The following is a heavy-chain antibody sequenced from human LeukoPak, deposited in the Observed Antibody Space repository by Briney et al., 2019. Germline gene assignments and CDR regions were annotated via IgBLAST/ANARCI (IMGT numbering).Heavy chain of an antibody. CDR2: INPSGGTT. Sequence: ASVKVSCKASGYTFTGYYMHWVRQAPGQGLEWMGIINPSGGTTSYAQNFQGRVTMTRDTSTSTVYMELSSLRSEDTAVYYCATDGGPDCGGDCPDFDFWGQGTLVTVSS. J-gene: IGHJ4*02. CDR1: GYTFTGYY. V-gene: IGHV1-46*01. CDR3: ATDGGPDCGGDCPDFDF. D-gene: IGHD2-21*02.